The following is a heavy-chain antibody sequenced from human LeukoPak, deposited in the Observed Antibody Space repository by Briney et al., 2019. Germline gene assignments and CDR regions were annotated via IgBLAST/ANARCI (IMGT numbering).Heavy chain of an antibody. CDR1: GGSFSDYY. Sequence: PSETLSLTCAVYGGSFSDYYWSWIRQPPGKGLEWIGEINHSGSTNYNPSLKSRVTISVDTSKNQFSLKLSSVTAADTAVYYCARGNRLTTVTIPWFDPWGQGTLVTVSS. CDR2: INHSGST. V-gene: IGHV4-34*01. D-gene: IGHD4-17*01. J-gene: IGHJ5*02. CDR3: ARGNRLTTVTIPWFDP.